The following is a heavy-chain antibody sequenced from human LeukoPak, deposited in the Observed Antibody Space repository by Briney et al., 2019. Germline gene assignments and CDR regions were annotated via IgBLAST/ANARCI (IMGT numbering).Heavy chain of an antibody. Sequence: PGGSPRLSCAASGFTFSSYWMSWVRQAPGKGLEWVANIKQDGSEKYYVDSVKGRFTISRDNAKNSLYLQMNSLRAEDTAVYYCARDASYDYVWGSYRYFDYWGQGTLVTVSS. V-gene: IGHV3-7*01. D-gene: IGHD3-16*02. CDR2: IKQDGSEK. CDR1: GFTFSSYW. J-gene: IGHJ4*02. CDR3: ARDASYDYVWGSYRYFDY.